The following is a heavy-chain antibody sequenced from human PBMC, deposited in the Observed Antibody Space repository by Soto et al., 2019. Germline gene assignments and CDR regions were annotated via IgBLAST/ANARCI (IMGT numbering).Heavy chain of an antibody. CDR2: IVPLFRTT. CDR3: ARGGYSSTWSNLLDRSGLDV. J-gene: IGHJ6*02. V-gene: IGHV1-69*06. Sequence: SVKVSCKTSGGTFSSYAINWVRPAPGQGLEWMGGIVPLFRTTNYAQKFQGRVTITADTSTYTVYMELSELRSGDTAVYYCARGGYSSTWSNLLDRSGLDVWGQGTTVTVSS. D-gene: IGHD6-13*01. CDR1: GGTFSSYA.